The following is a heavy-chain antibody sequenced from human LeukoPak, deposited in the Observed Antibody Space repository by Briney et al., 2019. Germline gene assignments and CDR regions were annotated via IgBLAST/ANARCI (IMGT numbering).Heavy chain of an antibody. CDR3: ASSYYYYYYMDV. Sequence: GGSLRLSCAASGFTFSSHGMNWVRQAAGKGLEWVANIRQVGSEKYYLDSVEGRFTICRDNGKHSLYLQMNSLRAEDTAVYYCASSYYYYYYMDVWGKGTTVTVSS. J-gene: IGHJ6*03. CDR1: GFTFSSHG. V-gene: IGHV3-7*01. CDR2: IRQVGSEK.